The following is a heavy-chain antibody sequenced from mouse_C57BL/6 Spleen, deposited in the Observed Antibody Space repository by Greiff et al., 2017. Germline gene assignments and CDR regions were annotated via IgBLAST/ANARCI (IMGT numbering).Heavy chain of an antibody. D-gene: IGHD1-1*01. CDR3: TTLTTVVHY. J-gene: IGHJ2*01. V-gene: IGHV14-4*01. CDR2: IDPENGDT. CDR1: GFNIKDAY. Sequence: VQLQQSGAELVRPGASVKLSCTASGFNIKDAYMHWVKQRPEQGLEWIGWIDPENGDTEYASKFQGKATITADTSSNTAYLQLSSLTSEDTAVYYCTTLTTVVHYWGQGTTLTVSS.